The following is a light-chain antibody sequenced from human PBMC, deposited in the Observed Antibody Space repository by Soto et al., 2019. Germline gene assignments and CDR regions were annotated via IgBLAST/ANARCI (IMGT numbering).Light chain of an antibody. Sequence: QSAPTQPASVSGSPGQSITISCTGTSSDVGGYNFVSWYQHHPGKAPKLMIYEVSNRPSGVSNRFSGSKSGITASLTISGLQAEDEADYYCSSYTSSGTYVFGTGTKLTVL. J-gene: IGLJ1*01. CDR1: SSDVGGYNF. CDR2: EVS. CDR3: SSYTSSGTYV. V-gene: IGLV2-14*01.